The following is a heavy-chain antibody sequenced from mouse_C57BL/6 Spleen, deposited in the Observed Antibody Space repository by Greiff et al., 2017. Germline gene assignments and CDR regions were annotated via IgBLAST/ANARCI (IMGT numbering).Heavy chain of an antibody. V-gene: IGHV1-55*01. D-gene: IGHD1-1*01. Sequence: VQLQQPGAELVKPGASVKMSCKASGYTFTSYWITWVKQRPGQGLEWIGDIYPGSGSTNYNEKFKSKATLTVDTSSSTAYMQLRSLTSEDSAVYYCARESITTVPSFDYWGQGTTLTVSS. CDR2: IYPGSGST. CDR1: GYTFTSYW. CDR3: ARESITTVPSFDY. J-gene: IGHJ2*01.